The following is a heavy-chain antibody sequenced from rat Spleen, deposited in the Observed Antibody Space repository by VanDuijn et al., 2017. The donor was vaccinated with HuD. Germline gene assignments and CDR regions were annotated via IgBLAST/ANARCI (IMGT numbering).Heavy chain of an antibody. V-gene: IGHV3-1*01. CDR2: ISYSGST. CDR3: ASGGEFGVPYYFDY. CDR1: GYSITSNY. J-gene: IGHJ2*01. D-gene: IGHD4-3*01. Sequence: EVQLQESGPGLVKPSQSLSLTCSVTGYSITSNYWGWIRKFPGNKMEWIGHISYSGSTSYNPSLKSRISITRDTSKNQFFLQLNSVTTEDTATYYCASGGEFGVPYYFDYWGQGVMVTVSS.